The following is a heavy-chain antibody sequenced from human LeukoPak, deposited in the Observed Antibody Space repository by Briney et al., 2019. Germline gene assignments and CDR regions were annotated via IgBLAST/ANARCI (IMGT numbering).Heavy chain of an antibody. J-gene: IGHJ3*02. CDR3: AKGVATNYPTAASDAFDI. CDR1: GFTFSSYG. Sequence: QPGGSLRLSCAASGFTFSSYGMHWVRQAPGKGLEWVAVISYDGSNKYYADSVKGRFTISRDNSKNTLYLQMNSLRAEDTAVYYCAKGVATNYPTAASDAFDIWGQGTMVTVSS. V-gene: IGHV3-30*18. CDR2: ISYDGSNK. D-gene: IGHD5-12*01.